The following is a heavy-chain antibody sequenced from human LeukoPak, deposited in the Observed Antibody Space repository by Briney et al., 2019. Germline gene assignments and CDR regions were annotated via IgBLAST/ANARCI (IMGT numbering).Heavy chain of an antibody. CDR3: ARDSSIAVAGTGFDY. V-gene: IGHV3-21*01. Sequence: GGSLRLSCAASGFTFSSYSMNWVRQAPGKGLEWVSSISSSSSYIYYADSVKGRFTISRDNAKNSLCLQMNSLRAEDTAVYYCARDSSIAVAGTGFDYWGQGTLVTVSS. J-gene: IGHJ4*02. CDR2: ISSSSSYI. D-gene: IGHD6-19*01. CDR1: GFTFSSYS.